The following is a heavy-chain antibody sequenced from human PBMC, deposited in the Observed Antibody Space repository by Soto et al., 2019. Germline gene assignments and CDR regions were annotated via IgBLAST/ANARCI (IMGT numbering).Heavy chain of an antibody. CDR3: ARDLGGSYLPY. CDR1: GFTFSSYA. D-gene: IGHD1-26*01. CDR2: ISYDGSNK. V-gene: IGHV3-30-3*01. J-gene: IGHJ4*02. Sequence: LSLTCAASGFTFSSYAMHWVRQAPGKGLEWVAVISYDGSNKYYADSVKGRFTISRDNSKNTLYLQMNSLRAEDTAVYYCARDLGGSYLPYWGQGTLVTVSS.